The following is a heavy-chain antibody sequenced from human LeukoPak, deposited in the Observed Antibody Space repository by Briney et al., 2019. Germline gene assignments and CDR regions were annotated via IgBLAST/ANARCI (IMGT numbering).Heavy chain of an antibody. D-gene: IGHD3-9*01. Sequence: GGSLRLSCAASGFSFGSYGMNWVRQAPGKGLEWVSGISGSGGRTYYADSVKGRFTISRDNSKNTLYLQMNNLRADDTAVYYCAKDATGFSDFDYWGQGTLVTVSS. V-gene: IGHV3-23*01. CDR1: GFSFGSYG. J-gene: IGHJ4*02. CDR2: ISGSGGRT. CDR3: AKDATGFSDFDY.